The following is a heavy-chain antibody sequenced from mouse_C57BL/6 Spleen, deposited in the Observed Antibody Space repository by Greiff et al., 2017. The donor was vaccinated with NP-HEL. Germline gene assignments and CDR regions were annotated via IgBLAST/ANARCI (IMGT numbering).Heavy chain of an antibody. Sequence: EVQGVESGGGLVQPKGSLKLSCAASGFTFNTYAMHWVRQAPGKGLEWVGRIRSKSSNYATYYADSVKDRFTISRDDSQSMLYLQINNLKTEDTAMYYCVRNPYYYGTMDYWGQGTSVTVSS. CDR3: VRNPYYYGTMDY. CDR1: GFTFNTYA. CDR2: IRSKSSNYAT. J-gene: IGHJ4*01. D-gene: IGHD1-1*01. V-gene: IGHV10-3*01.